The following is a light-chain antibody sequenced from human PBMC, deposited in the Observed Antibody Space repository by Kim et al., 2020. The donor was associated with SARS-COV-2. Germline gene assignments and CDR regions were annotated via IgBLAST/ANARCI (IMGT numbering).Light chain of an antibody. Sequence: SYELTQPPSVSVSPGQTASITCSGDKLGDKYACWCQQKPGQSPVVVIYQDSKRPSGIPERFSGSNSGNTATLTISGTQAMDEADYYCQAWDSSTVVFGGGTQLTVL. CDR3: QAWDSSTVV. CDR2: QDS. CDR1: KLGDKY. J-gene: IGLJ2*01. V-gene: IGLV3-1*01.